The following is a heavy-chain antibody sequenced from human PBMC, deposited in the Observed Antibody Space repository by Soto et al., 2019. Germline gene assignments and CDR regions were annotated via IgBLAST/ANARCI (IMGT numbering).Heavy chain of an antibody. V-gene: IGHV3-21*01. D-gene: IGHD3-3*01. CDR3: VRDYGSGTDFWSGTFDY. Sequence: GGSLRLSCAASGFTFSSYSMNWVRQAPGKGLEWVSSISSSSSYIYYADSVKGRFTISRDNAKNSLYLQMNSLRAEDTAVYYCVRDYGSGTDFWSGTFDYWGQGTLVTVSS. J-gene: IGHJ4*02. CDR2: ISSSSSYI. CDR1: GFTFSSYS.